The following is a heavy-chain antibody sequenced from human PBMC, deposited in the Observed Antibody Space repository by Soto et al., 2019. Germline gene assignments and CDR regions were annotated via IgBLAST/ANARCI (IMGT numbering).Heavy chain of an antibody. V-gene: IGHV3-11*01. CDR2: ISSSGHSI. J-gene: IGHJ4*02. CDR1: GVTFSDYY. CDR3: ARVGLRALYYFDY. D-gene: IGHD2-21*02. Sequence: QVQLVASGGGLVKPGGSLRLSCAASGVTFSDYYMSWIRQAPGKGLEWVSYISSSGHSIQYADSVKGRFTISKDNAKNSLYLQMNSLSAEDTAVYYCARVGLRALYYFDYWGQGTLVTVSS.